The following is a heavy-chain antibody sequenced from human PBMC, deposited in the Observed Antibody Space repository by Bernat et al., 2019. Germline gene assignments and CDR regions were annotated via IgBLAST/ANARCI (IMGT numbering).Heavy chain of an antibody. J-gene: IGHJ4*02. Sequence: QLQLQESGPGLVKPSETLSLTCTVSGGSISSSSYYWGWIRQPPGKGLEWIGSFYYSGSTHYNPSLKSRVTISVDTSENQFSLKLSSVTAADTAVYYGATLSSGSYSLNYFDYWGQGTLVPVSA. CDR3: ATLSSGSYSLNYFDY. CDR2: FYYSGST. CDR1: GGSISSSSYY. V-gene: IGHV4-39*01. D-gene: IGHD1-26*01.